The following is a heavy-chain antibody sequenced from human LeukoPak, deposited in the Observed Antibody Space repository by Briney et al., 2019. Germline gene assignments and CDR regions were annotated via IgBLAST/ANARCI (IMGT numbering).Heavy chain of an antibody. Sequence: SETLSLTCAVYGGSFSGYYWSWIRQPPGKGLEWIGEINHSGSTNYNPSLTSRVTISVDTSKNQFSLKLSSVTAADTAVYYCARRRGGYCSSTSCYTRSGEDYWGQGTLVTVSS. D-gene: IGHD2-2*02. J-gene: IGHJ4*02. CDR3: ARRRGGYCSSTSCYTRSGEDY. V-gene: IGHV4-34*01. CDR2: INHSGST. CDR1: GGSFSGYY.